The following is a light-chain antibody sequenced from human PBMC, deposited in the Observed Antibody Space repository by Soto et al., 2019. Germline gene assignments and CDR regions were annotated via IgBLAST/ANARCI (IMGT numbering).Light chain of an antibody. J-gene: IGKJ1*01. CDR3: QHYNSYSQA. CDR1: LSVSSS. V-gene: IGKV3-15*01. Sequence: SRSPAAMSASPCESATLSCRASLSVSSSLAWYQQKPGKAPRLLIYGASTRETGIPARFSGSGSGTEFTLTISSLQPDDFATYYCQHYNSYSQAFGQGTKV. CDR2: GAS.